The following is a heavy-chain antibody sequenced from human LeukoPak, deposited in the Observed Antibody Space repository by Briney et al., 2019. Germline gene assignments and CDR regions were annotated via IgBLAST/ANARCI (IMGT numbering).Heavy chain of an antibody. J-gene: IGHJ6*03. Sequence: PGGSVRLSCAASGFTFDDYGMSWVRQAPGKGLEWVSGINWNGGSTGYADSVKGRFTISRDNAKNSLDLQMNSLRAEDTALYYCARGTGDIVVVPAAYYMDVWGKGTTVTVSS. CDR2: INWNGGST. CDR3: ARGTGDIVVVPAAYYMDV. D-gene: IGHD2-2*01. CDR1: GFTFDDYG. V-gene: IGHV3-20*04.